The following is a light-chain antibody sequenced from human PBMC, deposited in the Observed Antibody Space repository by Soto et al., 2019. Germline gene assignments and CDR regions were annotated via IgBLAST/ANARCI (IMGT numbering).Light chain of an antibody. CDR1: SSDVGAYSY. Sequence: QSVLTQPASVSGSPGQSITISCTGTSSDVGAYSYVSWYQQHPGKAPKLIIYDVSDRPSGISNRFSGSKSDNTASLTISGLQAEDEAEYYCSSYTSSRTYVFGTGTKLTVL. CDR2: DVS. V-gene: IGLV2-14*01. CDR3: SSYTSSRTYV. J-gene: IGLJ1*01.